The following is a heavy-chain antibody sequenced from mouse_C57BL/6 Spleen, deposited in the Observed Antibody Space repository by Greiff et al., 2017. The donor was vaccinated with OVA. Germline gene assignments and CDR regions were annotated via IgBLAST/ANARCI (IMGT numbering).Heavy chain of an antibody. Sequence: EVQLVESGPGLVKPSQSLSLTCSVTGYSITSGYYWNWIRQFPGNKLEWMGYISYDGSNNYNPSLKNRISITRDTSKNQFFLKLNSVTTEDTATYYCASPLGGYWYFDVWGTGTTVTVSS. CDR2: ISYDGSN. CDR1: GYSITSGYY. D-gene: IGHD4-1*01. CDR3: ASPLGGYWYFDV. J-gene: IGHJ1*03. V-gene: IGHV3-6*01.